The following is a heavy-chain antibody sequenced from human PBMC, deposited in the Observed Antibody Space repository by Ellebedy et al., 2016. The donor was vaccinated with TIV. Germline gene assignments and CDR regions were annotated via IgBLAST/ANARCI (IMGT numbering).Heavy chain of an antibody. CDR3: ARDGVRYCSGGSCSYYGMDV. J-gene: IGHJ6*02. CDR2: INPSGGST. Sequence: ASVKVSCXASGGTFSSYAISWVRQAPGQGLEWMGIINPSGGSTSYAQKFQGRVTMTRDTSTSTVYMELSSLRSDDTAVYYCARDGVRYCSGGSCSYYGMDVWGQGTTVTVSS. CDR1: GGTFSSYA. V-gene: IGHV1-46*01. D-gene: IGHD2-15*01.